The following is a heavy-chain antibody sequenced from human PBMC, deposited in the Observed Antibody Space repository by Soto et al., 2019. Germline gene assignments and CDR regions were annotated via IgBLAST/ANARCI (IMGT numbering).Heavy chain of an antibody. CDR3: SGQANDQEGYLNGMEV. V-gene: IGHV1-69*06. CDR1: GGAISRYG. CDR2: IIPIYGSP. Sequence: QVQLVQSGAEVKKPGSSVKVSCTASGGAISRYGMSWVRQAPGQGLEWMGGIIPIYGSPNYAQRFKGRVTVRAEIFNNTVYLTLSNLKSEDTAVIYWSGQANDQEGYLNGMEVWGQGTPVTVA. D-gene: IGHD5-12*01. J-gene: IGHJ6*02.